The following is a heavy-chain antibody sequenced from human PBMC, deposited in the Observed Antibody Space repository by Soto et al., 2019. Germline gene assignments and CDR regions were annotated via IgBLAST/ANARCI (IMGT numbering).Heavy chain of an antibody. Sequence: PWGSLRLSCAASGFTFSSYGMHWVRHAPGKGLEWVAVISYDGSNKYYADSVKGRFTIFRDNSKNTLYLQMNSLRAEDTAVYYCAKDRGYNLLAYWGQGTLVTVSS. CDR2: ISYDGSNK. V-gene: IGHV3-30*18. CDR1: GFTFSSYG. D-gene: IGHD5-12*01. CDR3: AKDRGYNLLAY. J-gene: IGHJ4*02.